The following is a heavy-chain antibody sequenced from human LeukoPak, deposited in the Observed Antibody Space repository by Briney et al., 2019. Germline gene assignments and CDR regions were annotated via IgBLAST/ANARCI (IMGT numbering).Heavy chain of an antibody. CDR1: GGTFSSYA. Sequence: SVKVSCKASGGTFSSYAISWVRQAPGQGLEWMGGIIPIFGTANYAQKFQGRVAITADESTSTAYMELSSLRSEDTAVYYCARVSSLDFWSGYPMDVWGQGTTVTVSS. V-gene: IGHV1-69*13. CDR3: ARVSSLDFWSGYPMDV. CDR2: IIPIFGTA. J-gene: IGHJ6*02. D-gene: IGHD3-3*01.